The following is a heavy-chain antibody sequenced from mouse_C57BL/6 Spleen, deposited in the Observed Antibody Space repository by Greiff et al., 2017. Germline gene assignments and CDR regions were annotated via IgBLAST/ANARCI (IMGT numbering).Heavy chain of an antibody. D-gene: IGHD1-1*01. V-gene: IGHV5-17*01. Sequence: EVMLVESGGGLVKPGGSLKLSCAASGFTFSDYGMHWVRQAPEKGLEWVAYISSGSSTIYYADTVKGRFTISRDNAKHTLFLQMHRLRSEDRAMYYCARSRVRGLRYLDYWGQGTTLTVSS. J-gene: IGHJ2*01. CDR2: ISSGSSTI. CDR3: ARSRVRGLRYLDY. CDR1: GFTFSDYG.